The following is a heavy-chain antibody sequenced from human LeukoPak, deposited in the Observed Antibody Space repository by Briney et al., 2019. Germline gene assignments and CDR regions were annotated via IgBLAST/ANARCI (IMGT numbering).Heavy chain of an antibody. J-gene: IGHJ4*02. CDR1: GFTVNSYW. V-gene: IGHV3-74*01. CDR3: AREGYCSRTSCYPDY. D-gene: IGHD2-2*01. Sequence: QPGGSLRLSCAASGFTVNSYWMQWVRQAPGKGLVWVSRINTDGSTTRYADSVKGRFTISKDSAKNTLYLQMNSLRAEDTAFYYCAREGYCSRTSCYPDYWGQGALVTVSS. CDR2: INTDGSTT.